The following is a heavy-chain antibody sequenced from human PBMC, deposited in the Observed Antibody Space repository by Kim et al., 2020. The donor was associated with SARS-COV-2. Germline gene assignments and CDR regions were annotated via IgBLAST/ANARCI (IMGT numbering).Heavy chain of an antibody. V-gene: IGHV4-34*01. J-gene: IGHJ6*03. CDR1: GGSFSGYY. Sequence: SETLSLTCAVYGGSFSGYYWSWIRQPPGKGLEWIGEINHSGSTNYNPSLKSRVTISVDTSKNQFSLKLSSVTAADTAVYYCARVYYYYMDVWGKGTTVTVSS. CDR2: INHSGST. CDR3: ARVYYYYMDV.